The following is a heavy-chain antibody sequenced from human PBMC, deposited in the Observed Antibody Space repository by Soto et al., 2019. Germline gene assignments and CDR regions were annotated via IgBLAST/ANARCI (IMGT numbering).Heavy chain of an antibody. J-gene: IGHJ4*02. V-gene: IGHV3-30-3*01. D-gene: IGHD2-15*01. CDR3: AREVSGYCSGGSCYYFDY. CDR2: ISYDESNK. CDR1: AFSFSSYV. Sequence: SGGSLRLSCAASAFSFSSYVMHWVRQAPGKGLEWVAVISYDESNKSYADSVKGRFTISRDNSKNTLYLQMNSLRPEDTAVYYCAREVSGYCSGGSCYYFDYWGQGTLVTVSS.